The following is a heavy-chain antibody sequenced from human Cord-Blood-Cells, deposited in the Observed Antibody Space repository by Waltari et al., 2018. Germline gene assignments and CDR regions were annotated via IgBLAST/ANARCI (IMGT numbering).Heavy chain of an antibody. D-gene: IGHD2-2*01. CDR2: INHSGST. CDR1: GGSFSGYY. J-gene: IGHJ6*02. CDR3: ARGRVYCSSTSCYYYYGMDV. V-gene: IGHV4-34*01. Sequence: QVQLQQWGAGLLKPSETLSLTCAVYGGSFSGYYWSWIRQPPGKGLEWIGEINHSGSTNYNPSPQGRVTISVDTSKNQFSLKLSSGTAADTAVYYCARGRVYCSSTSCYYYYGMDVWGQGTTVTVSS.